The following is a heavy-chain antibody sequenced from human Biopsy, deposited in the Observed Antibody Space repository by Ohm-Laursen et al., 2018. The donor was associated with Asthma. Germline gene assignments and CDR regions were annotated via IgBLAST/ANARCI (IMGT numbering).Heavy chain of an antibody. CDR1: RFTYA. CDR3: ARKIAARGGMGV. D-gene: IGHD6-6*01. V-gene: IGHV3-33*01. CDR2: IWYDGRKK. Sequence: SLRLSCAASRFTYAMHWVRQAPGKGLEWVSFIWYDGRKKTYADSVKGRFTISRDNSKNTLYLQMNSLRAEDTAVYYCARKIAARGGMGVWGQGTTVTVSS. J-gene: IGHJ6*02.